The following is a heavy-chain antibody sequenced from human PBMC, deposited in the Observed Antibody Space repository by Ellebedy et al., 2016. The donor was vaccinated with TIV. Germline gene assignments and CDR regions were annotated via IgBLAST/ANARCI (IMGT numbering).Heavy chain of an antibody. CDR2: VNTFSGNT. D-gene: IGHD3-10*01. Sequence: ASVKVSXKASGYTFTTFSITWVRQVPGQGLEWMGFVNTFSGNTKFAQKFQGRVSMTTDSSTHTAYMDLRSLRSDDTAMYYCAKTSGWGYGENWGQGTLVTFSS. CDR1: GYTFTTFS. J-gene: IGHJ4*02. V-gene: IGHV1-18*04. CDR3: AKTSGWGYGEN.